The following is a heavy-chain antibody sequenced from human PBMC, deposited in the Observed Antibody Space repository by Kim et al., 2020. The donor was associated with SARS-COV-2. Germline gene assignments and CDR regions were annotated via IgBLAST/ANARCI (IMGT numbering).Heavy chain of an antibody. CDR1: GFTFSSYW. J-gene: IGHJ6*02. CDR2: IKQDGSEK. V-gene: IGHV3-7*01. Sequence: GGSLRLSCAASGFTFSSYWMSWVRQAPGKGLEWVANIKQDGSEKYYVDSVKGRFTISRDNAKNSLYLQMNSLRAEDTAVYYCARDREMPLAIGSQPSGRDETQPSYYYYGMDVWGQGTTVTVSS. CDR3: ARDREMPLAIGSQPSGRDETQPSYYYYGMDV. D-gene: IGHD1-26*01.